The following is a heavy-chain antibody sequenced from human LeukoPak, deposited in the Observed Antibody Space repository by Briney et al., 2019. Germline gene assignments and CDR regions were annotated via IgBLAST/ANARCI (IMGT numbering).Heavy chain of an antibody. D-gene: IGHD1-26*01. V-gene: IGHV3-23*01. J-gene: IGHJ4*02. Sequence: PGGSLRLSCAASGFTFSSYAMSWVRQAPGKGLEWVSAISGSGGSTYYADSVKGRFTISRDNSKNTLYLQMNSLRAEDTAVYYCAKDLVLRGELLFHYFDYWGQGTLVTVSS. CDR1: GFTFSSYA. CDR3: AKDLVLRGELLFHYFDY. CDR2: ISGSGGST.